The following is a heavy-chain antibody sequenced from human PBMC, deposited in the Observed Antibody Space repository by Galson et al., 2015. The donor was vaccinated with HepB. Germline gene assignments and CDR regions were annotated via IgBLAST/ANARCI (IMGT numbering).Heavy chain of an antibody. CDR1: GFTFSSYS. V-gene: IGHV3-48*02. CDR2: ISSSSSTI. D-gene: IGHD4-11*01. Sequence: SLRLSCAASGFTFSSYSMNWVRQAPGKGLEWVSYISSSSSTIYYADSVKGRFTISRDNAKNSLYLQMNSLRDEDTAVYYCARIHSNLPLWYYYYMDVWGKGTTVTVSS. J-gene: IGHJ6*03. CDR3: ARIHSNLPLWYYYYMDV.